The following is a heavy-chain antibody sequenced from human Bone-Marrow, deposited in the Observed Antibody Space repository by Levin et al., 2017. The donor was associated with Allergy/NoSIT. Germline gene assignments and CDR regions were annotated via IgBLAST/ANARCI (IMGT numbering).Heavy chain of an antibody. CDR3: ARGGYIYGYDS. D-gene: IGHD5-18*01. CDR2: ISTSNAKT. V-gene: IGHV1-18*01. J-gene: IGHJ5*01. CDR1: GYTFTSYD. Sequence: ASVKVSCKASGYTFTSYDISWVRQAPGQGLHWTGWISTSNAKTNYAQNLQGRVTMTTDTSTSTAYLELRSLRSDDTAVYYCARGGYIYGYDSWGQGTLVTVSS.